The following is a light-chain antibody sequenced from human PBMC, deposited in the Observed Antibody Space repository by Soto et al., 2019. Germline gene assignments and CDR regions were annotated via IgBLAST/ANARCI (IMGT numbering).Light chain of an antibody. J-gene: IGLJ3*02. CDR1: NSDVGIYDF. V-gene: IGLV2-14*01. CDR2: EVS. Sequence: QSVLTQPASVSGTPGQSITISCTGSNSDVGIYDFVSWYQHHPGRAPKLIVSEVSHRPSGVSNRFSGSKSGNTASLTISGLQSEDEADYYCISYTSSSTWVFGGGTKLTVL. CDR3: ISYTSSSTWV.